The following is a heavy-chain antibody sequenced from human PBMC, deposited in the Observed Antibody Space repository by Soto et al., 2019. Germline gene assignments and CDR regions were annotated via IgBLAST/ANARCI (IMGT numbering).Heavy chain of an antibody. Sequence: GGSLRLSCAASGFTFSDHSLSWIRQAPGKGLEWISYITGSGVTMYADSVKGRFIISRDNAKNSLYLQMDSLRAEDTAVYYCARDGGASTFDFDSWGQGTLVTVSS. J-gene: IGHJ4*02. CDR2: ITGSGVTM. V-gene: IGHV3-11*04. CDR1: GFTFSDHS. D-gene: IGHD3-16*01. CDR3: ARDGGASTFDFDS.